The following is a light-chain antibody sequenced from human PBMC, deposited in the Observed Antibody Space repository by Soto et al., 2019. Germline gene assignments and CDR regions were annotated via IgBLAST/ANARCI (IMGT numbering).Light chain of an antibody. CDR1: QSVSLS. CDR2: DAS. V-gene: IGKV3-11*01. CDR3: QQRSNWPPIT. Sequence: EIVLTQFPTTLSLSPGGRATLSCRASQSVSLSLAWYQQKPGQAPRLLIYDASKRASGFPARFSGSGYGTDFTLTISSLEPEDFAVYYCQQRSNWPPITCGQGTRL. J-gene: IGKJ5*01.